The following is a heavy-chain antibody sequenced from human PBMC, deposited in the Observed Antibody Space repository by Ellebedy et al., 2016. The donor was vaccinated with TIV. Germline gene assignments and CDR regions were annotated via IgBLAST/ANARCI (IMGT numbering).Heavy chain of an antibody. Sequence: GGSLRLSCAASGFTVSSNYMSWVRQAPGKGLEWVSVIYSGGSTYYADSVKGRFTISRDNSKNTLYLQMNSLRAEDTAVYYCARGAVAGPYYYYYGMDVWGQGTTVTVSS. CDR1: GFTVSSNY. CDR3: ARGAVAGPYYYYYGMDV. CDR2: IYSGGST. D-gene: IGHD6-19*01. V-gene: IGHV3-53*01. J-gene: IGHJ6*02.